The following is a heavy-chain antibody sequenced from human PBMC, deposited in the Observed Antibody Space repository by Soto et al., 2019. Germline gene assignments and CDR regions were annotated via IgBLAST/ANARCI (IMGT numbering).Heavy chain of an antibody. J-gene: IGHJ4*02. CDR2: ISAYNGNT. V-gene: IGHV1-18*01. Sequence: QVQLVQSGAEVKKPGASVKVSCKASGYTFTSYGISWVRQAPGQGLEWMGWISAYNGNTNYAQKLQGRVTMTTDTSTSTPYRELRGLRSDDTAVFYCPRDLPPPDYWGQGPLVTVSS. CDR3: PRDLPPPDY. CDR1: GYTFTSYG.